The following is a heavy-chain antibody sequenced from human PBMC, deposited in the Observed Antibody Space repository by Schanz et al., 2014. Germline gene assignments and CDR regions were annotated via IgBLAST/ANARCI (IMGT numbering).Heavy chain of an antibody. CDR3: ARDRGHGDLPGDI. CDR2: ISYSGVT. Sequence: QVQLQESGPGLVKPSGTLSLTCTVSGDSISSGGYYWSWIRQHPGKGLEWIGYISYSGVTYYNPSLKSRVTISMHTSKNQFSLNLSSATAADTAVYYCARDRGHGDLPGDIWRQGTMVTVSP. V-gene: IGHV4-31*03. CDR1: GDSISSGGYY. J-gene: IGHJ3*02. D-gene: IGHD4-17*01.